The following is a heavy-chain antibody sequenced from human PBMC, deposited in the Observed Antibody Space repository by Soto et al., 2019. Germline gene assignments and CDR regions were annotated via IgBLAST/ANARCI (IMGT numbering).Heavy chain of an antibody. V-gene: IGHV3-43*01. J-gene: IGHJ4*02. CDR3: TKNMVGRLVFAVTIHFDY. Sequence: EVQLVESGGVVGQPGGSLRLFCVASGFTFAEYTMHWVRQAPGKGLEWVSLIGCNGMDTYYADSVKGRFTISTDNSTNSLFLQMNILITEDTALYYRTKNMVGRLVFAVTIHFDYWRQGALVTVSS. CDR1: GFTFAEYT. CDR2: IGCNGMDT. D-gene: IGHD2-21*01.